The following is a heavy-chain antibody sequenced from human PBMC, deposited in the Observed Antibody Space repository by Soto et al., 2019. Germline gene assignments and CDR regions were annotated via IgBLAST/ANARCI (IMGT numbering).Heavy chain of an antibody. D-gene: IGHD3-22*01. CDR3: ATITMMT. V-gene: IGHV3-11*06. CDR2: ISGSSDNT. J-gene: IGHJ5*02. Sequence: GGSLRLSCAASGFTFSDYYMSWIRQAPGKGLEWLSYISGSSDNTNYADSVKGRFTISRDNAKRSLYLEMNSLRAEDTAVYYCATITMMTWGQGTLVTVSS. CDR1: GFTFSDYY.